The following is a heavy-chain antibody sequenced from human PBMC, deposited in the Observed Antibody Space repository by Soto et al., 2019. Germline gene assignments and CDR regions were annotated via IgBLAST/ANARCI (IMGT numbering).Heavy chain of an antibody. CDR2: ISAYNGNT. J-gene: IGHJ5*02. CDR1: GYTFTNYG. V-gene: IGHV1-18*01. Sequence: QVQLVQSGAEVKKPGASVKVSCKASGYTFTNYGITWVRQAPGEGLEWMGWISAYNGNTDYAQNLQGRVTMTTATSTSRAYMGLRSLRSDDTAVYYCVRGGVGYCSGGSCPRSWFDPWGQGTLLTVSS. D-gene: IGHD2-15*01. CDR3: VRGGVGYCSGGSCPRSWFDP.